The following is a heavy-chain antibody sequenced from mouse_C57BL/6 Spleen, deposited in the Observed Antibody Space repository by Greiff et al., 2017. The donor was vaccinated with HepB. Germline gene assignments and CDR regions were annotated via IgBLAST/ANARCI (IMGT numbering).Heavy chain of an antibody. CDR3: APNMVGNYYYFDY. J-gene: IGHJ2*01. D-gene: IGHD2-10*01. Sequence: QVQLQQSGAELVKPGASVKVSCKASGYTFTSYWMHWVKQRPGQGLEWIGRIHPSDSDTNYNQKFKGKATLTVAKSSSTAYMQLSSLASEDSAVYYCAPNMVGNYYYFDYWGQGTTLTVSS. V-gene: IGHV1-74*01. CDR2: IHPSDSDT. CDR1: GYTFTSYW.